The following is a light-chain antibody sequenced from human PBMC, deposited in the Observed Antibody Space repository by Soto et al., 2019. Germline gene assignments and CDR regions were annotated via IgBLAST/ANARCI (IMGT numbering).Light chain of an antibody. Sequence: DIQLTQSPSFLYASVADRVTITCRASQDIANYLAWYQQKPGKAPKFLIYATSTFQSGLPSRFSGSGSRTEFTLTISSLQPEDFATYYCQQVNSYPLTFGGGTKVDIK. V-gene: IGKV1-9*01. CDR1: QDIANY. J-gene: IGKJ4*01. CDR3: QQVNSYPLT. CDR2: ATS.